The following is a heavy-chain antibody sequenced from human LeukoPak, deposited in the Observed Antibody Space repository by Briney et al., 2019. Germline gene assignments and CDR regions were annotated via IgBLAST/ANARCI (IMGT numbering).Heavy chain of an antibody. CDR1: GFNLNSYL. Sequence: PGGSLRLSCAASGFNLNSYLMSWVRQAPGRGLAWVANIKKDGSEENYLDSVKGRFTVSRDNAKNSLYLQMNSLRGEDTAIYYCARSNPNRNALDLWGQGTMVTISS. CDR2: IKKDGSEE. CDR3: ARSNPNRNALDL. D-gene: IGHD1-14*01. J-gene: IGHJ3*01. V-gene: IGHV3-7*01.